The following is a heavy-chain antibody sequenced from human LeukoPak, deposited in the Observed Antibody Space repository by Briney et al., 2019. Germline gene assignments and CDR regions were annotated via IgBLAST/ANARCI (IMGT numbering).Heavy chain of an antibody. CDR2: IYYSGST. Sequence: SETLSLTCTVSGGSISSYYWSWIRQPPGKGLEWIGYIYYSGSTNYNPSLKSRVTISVDTSKNQFSLKLSSVTAADTAVYYCARRDGGRRYYFGYWGQGTLVTVSS. J-gene: IGHJ4*02. V-gene: IGHV4-59*01. CDR3: ARRDGGRRYYFGY. CDR1: GGSISSYY. D-gene: IGHD2-15*01.